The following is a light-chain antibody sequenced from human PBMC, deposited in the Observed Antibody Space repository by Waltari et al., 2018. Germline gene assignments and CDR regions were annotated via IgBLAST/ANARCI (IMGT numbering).Light chain of an antibody. CDR3: SSYTSSSTGWV. J-gene: IGLJ3*02. CDR2: DVS. V-gene: IGLV2-14*01. Sequence: QSALTQPASVSGSPGQSITISCTGTSSDVGGYNYVSWYQQHPGKAPKLMIYDVSKRPSGVSNRFSGSKSGNTASLTISGLQAEDEADYYCSSYTSSSTGWVFGGGTKLTVL. CDR1: SSDVGGYNY.